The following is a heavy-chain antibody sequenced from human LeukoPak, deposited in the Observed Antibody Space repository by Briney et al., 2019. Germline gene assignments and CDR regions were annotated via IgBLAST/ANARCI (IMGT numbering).Heavy chain of an antibody. CDR2: MNPSGGGT. V-gene: IGHV1-46*01. D-gene: IGHD3-22*01. Sequence: ASVPVSCKASGYRLTSYYLYWVRQPPGQGLEWMGLMNPSGGGTNYAHKFQGRLILTIDISSSAPYIDLSSLSADDTAVCYCARGPHVRMYDSSDPAAFDIWGQGTMVIVSS. J-gene: IGHJ3*02. CDR3: ARGPHVRMYDSSDPAAFDI. CDR1: GYRLTSYY.